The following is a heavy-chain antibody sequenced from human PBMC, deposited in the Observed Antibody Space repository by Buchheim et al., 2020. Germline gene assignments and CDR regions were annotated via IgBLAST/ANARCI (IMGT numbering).Heavy chain of an antibody. V-gene: IGHV1-69*12. CDR1: GGTFSSYA. CDR2: IIPIFGTA. Sequence: QVQLVQSGAEVKKPGSSVKVSCKASGGTFSSYAISWVRQAPGQGLEWMGGIIPIFGTANYAQKFQGRVTITADDSSSPAYMELSSLRSEDTAVHYCARDRYSSSSYLAGWFDPWGQGTL. J-gene: IGHJ5*02. CDR3: ARDRYSSSSYLAGWFDP. D-gene: IGHD6-6*01.